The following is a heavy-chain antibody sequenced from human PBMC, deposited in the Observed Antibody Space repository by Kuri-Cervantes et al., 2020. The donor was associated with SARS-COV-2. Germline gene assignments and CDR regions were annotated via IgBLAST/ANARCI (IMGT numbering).Heavy chain of an antibody. J-gene: IGHJ1*01. CDR2: IYYNGVT. V-gene: IGHV4-31*03. CDR3: ATDKPSYGGNGYLQL. Sequence: LRLSCSVSGGSIRSGAYYCHWIRHRPGKGLEWIGSIYYNGVTYYNPSLKSRVTISVDTSKNQFSLKLSSMTAADTAVYYCATDKPSYGGNGYLQLWGQGTLVTVSS. D-gene: IGHD4-23*01. CDR1: GGSIRSGAYY.